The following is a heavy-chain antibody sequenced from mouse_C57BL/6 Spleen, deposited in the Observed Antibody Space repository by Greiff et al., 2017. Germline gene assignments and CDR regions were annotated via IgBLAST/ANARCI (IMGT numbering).Heavy chain of an antibody. Sequence: EVMLVESGGGLVKPGGSLKLSCAASGFTFSSYTMSWVRQTPEKRLEWVATISGGGGNTYYPDSVKGRFTISRDNAKNTLYLQMSSLRSEDTALYYCARDYYGSSNYWGQGTTLTVSS. D-gene: IGHD1-1*01. CDR2: ISGGGGNT. CDR1: GFTFSSYT. CDR3: ARDYYGSSNY. J-gene: IGHJ2*01. V-gene: IGHV5-9*01.